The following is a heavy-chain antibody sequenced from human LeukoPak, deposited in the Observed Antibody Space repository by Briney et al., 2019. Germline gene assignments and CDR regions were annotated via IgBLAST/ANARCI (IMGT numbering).Heavy chain of an antibody. CDR1: GGSFSGYY. CDR3: ARAAYGGRPRYFDY. Sequence: SETLSLTCAVYGGSFSGYYWSWIRQPPGKGLEWIGEINHSGSTNYNPSLKSRVTISVDTSKNQFSLKLSSVTAADTAVYYCARAAYGGRPRYFDYWGQGTLVTVSS. D-gene: IGHD4-23*01. J-gene: IGHJ4*02. V-gene: IGHV4-34*01. CDR2: INHSGST.